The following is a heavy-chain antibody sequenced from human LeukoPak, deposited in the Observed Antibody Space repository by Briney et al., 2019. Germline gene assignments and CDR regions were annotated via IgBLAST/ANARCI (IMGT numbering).Heavy chain of an antibody. CDR3: ARDQDVYCSSTSCYDY. V-gene: IGHV1-2*02. CDR1: GYTFTGYY. D-gene: IGHD2-2*01. J-gene: IGHJ4*02. Sequence: ASVKVSCKASGYTFTGYYMHWVRQAPGQGLEWMGWINPNSGGTNYAQKFQGRVTMTRDTSISTAYMEPSRLRSDDTAVYYCARDQDVYCSSTSCYDYWGQGTLVTVSS. CDR2: INPNSGGT.